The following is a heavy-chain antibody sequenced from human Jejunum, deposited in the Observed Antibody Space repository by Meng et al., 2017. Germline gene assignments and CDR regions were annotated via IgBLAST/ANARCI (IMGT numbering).Heavy chain of an antibody. CDR3: LRGRDY. D-gene: IGHD3-10*01. V-gene: IGHV3-33*01. Sequence: GQLGGSGGGVVQPGKALRLSCAASGFNFTNYGMHWVRQAPGKGLEWVAVIWHDGSKVFYADSVRGRFTISRDNSHNTVDLQMNSVKVDDTAVYFCLRGRDYWGQGTLVTVSS. CDR2: IWHDGSKV. J-gene: IGHJ4*02. CDR1: GFNFTNYG.